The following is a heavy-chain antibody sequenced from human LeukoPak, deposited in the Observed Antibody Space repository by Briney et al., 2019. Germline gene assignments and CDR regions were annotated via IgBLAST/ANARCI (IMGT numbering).Heavy chain of an antibody. J-gene: IGHJ4*02. Sequence: SETLSLTCTVSGGSISSGSYYWSWIRQPAGKGLEWIGRIYTSGSANYNPSLKSRVTISVDTSKNQFSLKLSSVTAADTAVYYCARDFRGGYDFWSGYYTPYYFDYWGQGTLVTVSP. CDR2: IYTSGSA. V-gene: IGHV4-61*02. CDR1: GGSISSGSYY. D-gene: IGHD3-3*01. CDR3: ARDFRGGYDFWSGYYTPYYFDY.